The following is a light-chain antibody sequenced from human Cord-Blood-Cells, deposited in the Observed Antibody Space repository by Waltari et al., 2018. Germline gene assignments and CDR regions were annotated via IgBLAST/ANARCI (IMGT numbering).Light chain of an antibody. CDR1: QCISSY. CDR3: QQSYSSPYT. Sequence: DIQMTQSPSSLSASVCDRVTITCRASQCISSYLNWYQQKPGKAPKLLIYAASSLQSGVPSRFSGSGSGTDFTLTISSLQPEDFATYYCQQSYSSPYTCGQGTKLEIK. CDR2: AAS. V-gene: IGKV1-39*01. J-gene: IGKJ2*01.